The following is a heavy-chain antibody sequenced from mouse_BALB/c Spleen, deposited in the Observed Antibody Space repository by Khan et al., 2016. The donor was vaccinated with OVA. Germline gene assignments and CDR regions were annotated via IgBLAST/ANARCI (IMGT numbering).Heavy chain of an antibody. J-gene: IGHJ2*01. CDR3: SSEVYYSNLYCFDD. Sequence: QVQLKESGPGLVAPSQSLFITCTVSGFSLTSYGVHWVRQPPGKGLEWLGTIWAGGSTNYNSALMSRLSIIKDNSKSQVFLKMNSLQTDDTAIYCCSSEVYYSNLYCFDDRGQGTTLTGSA. CDR1: GFSLTSYG. D-gene: IGHD2-5*01. V-gene: IGHV2-9*02. CDR2: IWAGGST.